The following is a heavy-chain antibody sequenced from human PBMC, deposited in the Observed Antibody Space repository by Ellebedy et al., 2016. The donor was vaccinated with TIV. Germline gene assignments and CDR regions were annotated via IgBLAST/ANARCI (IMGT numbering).Heavy chain of an antibody. D-gene: IGHD5-18*01. J-gene: IGHJ3*02. CDR3: AKAQRASGGYSYGLGQPFDI. CDR1: GFTFDDYA. Sequence: GGSLRLSXVASGFTFDDYAMHWVRQAPGKGLEWVSGTSWNSGSIDYGDSVKGRFTISRDNAKNSLFLQMNSLRDEDTALYYCAKAQRASGGYSYGLGQPFDIWGQGTMVTVSS. CDR2: TSWNSGSI. V-gene: IGHV3-9*01.